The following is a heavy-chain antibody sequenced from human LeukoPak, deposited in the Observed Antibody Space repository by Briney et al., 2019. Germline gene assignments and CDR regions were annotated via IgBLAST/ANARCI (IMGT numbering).Heavy chain of an antibody. Sequence: SETLSLTCTVSGGSISSSSYYWGWIRQPPGKGLEWIGSIYYSGSTYYNPSLKSRVTIFVDTSKNQFSLKLSSVTAAATAVYYCARPQADSSSFGHWFDPWGQGTLVTVSS. D-gene: IGHD6-13*01. V-gene: IGHV4-39*01. CDR2: IYYSGST. CDR1: GGSISSSSYY. J-gene: IGHJ5*02. CDR3: ARPQADSSSFGHWFDP.